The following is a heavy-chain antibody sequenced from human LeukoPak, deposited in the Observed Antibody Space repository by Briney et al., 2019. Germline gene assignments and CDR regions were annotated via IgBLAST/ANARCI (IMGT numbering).Heavy chain of an antibody. CDR2: IKQDGSEK. D-gene: IGHD5-18*01. Sequence: GGSLRLSCAASGFTFSSYWMSWVRQAPGKGLEWEANIKQDGSEKYYVDSVKGRFTISRDNAKNSLYLQMNSLRAEDTAVYYCARVDTAMVRVAYYGMDVWGQGTTVTVSS. CDR1: GFTFSSYW. CDR3: ARVDTAMVRVAYYGMDV. V-gene: IGHV3-7*01. J-gene: IGHJ6*02.